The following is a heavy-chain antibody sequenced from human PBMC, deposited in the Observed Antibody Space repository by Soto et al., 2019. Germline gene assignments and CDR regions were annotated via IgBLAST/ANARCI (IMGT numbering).Heavy chain of an antibody. J-gene: IGHJ4*02. Sequence: PSETLSLTCTVSGGSISSYYWSWIRQPPGKGLERIGYIYYSGSTNYNPSLKSRVTISVDTSKNQFSLKLSSVTAADTAVYYCARVKGVTMVRGVKKEYYFDYWGQGTLVTVS. CDR2: IYYSGST. CDR1: GGSISSYY. D-gene: IGHD3-10*01. CDR3: ARVKGVTMVRGVKKEYYFDY. V-gene: IGHV4-59*01.